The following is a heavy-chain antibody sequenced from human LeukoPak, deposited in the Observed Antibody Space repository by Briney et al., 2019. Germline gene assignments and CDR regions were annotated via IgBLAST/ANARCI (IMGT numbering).Heavy chain of an antibody. CDR3: AISHYYDSSGYYSFDY. CDR1: GFTFSSYA. D-gene: IGHD3-22*01. CDR2: ISYDGSNK. J-gene: IGHJ4*02. V-gene: IGHV3-30-3*01. Sequence: QPGGSLRLSCAASGFTFSSYAMHWVRQAPGKGLEWVAVISYDGSNKYYADSVKGRFTISRDNSKNMLYLQMNSLRAEDTAVYYCAISHYYDSSGYYSFDYWGQGTLVTVSS.